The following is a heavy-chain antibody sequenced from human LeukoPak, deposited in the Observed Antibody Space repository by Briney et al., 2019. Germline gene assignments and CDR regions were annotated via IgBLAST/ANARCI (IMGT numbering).Heavy chain of an antibody. J-gene: IGHJ4*02. CDR3: ATFIAAAGPGGFDY. V-gene: IGHV3-30*03. D-gene: IGHD6-13*01. CDR2: ISYDGSNK. CDR1: GFTFSSYG. Sequence: GGSLRLSCAASGFTFSSYGMHWVRQAPGKGLEWVAVISYDGSNKYYADSVEGRFTISRDNSKNTLYLQMNSLRAEDTAVYYCATFIAAAGPGGFDYWGQGTLVTVSS.